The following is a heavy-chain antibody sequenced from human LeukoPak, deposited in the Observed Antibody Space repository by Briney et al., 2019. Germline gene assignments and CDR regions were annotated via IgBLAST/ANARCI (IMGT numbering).Heavy chain of an antibody. V-gene: IGHV3-23*01. CDR2: ISGSGGST. J-gene: IGHJ6*02. Sequence: GGSLRLSCAASGFTFSSYAMSWVRQAPGKGLEWVSAISGSGGSTYYADSVKGRFTISRDNSKNTLYLQMNSLRTEDTAVYYCSRDSLSSCGGDCYSGLDVWGQGTTVTVSS. CDR3: SRDSLSSCGGDCYSGLDV. D-gene: IGHD2-21*02. CDR1: GFTFSSYA.